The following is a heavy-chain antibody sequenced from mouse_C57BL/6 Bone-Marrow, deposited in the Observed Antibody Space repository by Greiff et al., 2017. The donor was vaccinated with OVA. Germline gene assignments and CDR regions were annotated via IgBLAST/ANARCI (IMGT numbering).Heavy chain of an antibody. J-gene: IGHJ3*01. V-gene: IGHV2-2*01. D-gene: IGHD4-1*01. Sequence: QVQLQQSGPGLVQPSQSLSITCTVSGFSLTSYGVHWVRQSPGKGLEWLGVIWSGGSTDYNAAFISRLSISKDNSKSQVFFKMNSLQADDTAIYYCARPWDPFAYWGQGTLVTVSA. CDR1: GFSLTSYG. CDR2: IWSGGST. CDR3: ARPWDPFAY.